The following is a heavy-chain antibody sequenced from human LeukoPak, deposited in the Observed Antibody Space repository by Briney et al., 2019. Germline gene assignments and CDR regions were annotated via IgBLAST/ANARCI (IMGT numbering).Heavy chain of an antibody. CDR2: TYTSGST. Sequence: SETLSLTCTVSGGSISSYYWSWIRQPAGKGLEWIGRTYTSGSTNYNPSLKSRVTISVDKSKNQFSLKLSSVTAADTAVYYCARIGYYYDSSGYTGRYYYYYYMDVWGKGTTVTVSS. J-gene: IGHJ6*03. CDR1: GGSISSYY. D-gene: IGHD3-22*01. CDR3: ARIGYYYDSSGYTGRYYYYYYMDV. V-gene: IGHV4-4*07.